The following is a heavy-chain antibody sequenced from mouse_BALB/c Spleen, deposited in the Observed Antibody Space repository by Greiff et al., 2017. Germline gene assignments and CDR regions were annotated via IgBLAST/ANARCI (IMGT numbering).Heavy chain of an antibody. J-gene: IGHJ3*01. CDR2: ISSGGSYT. D-gene: IGHD2-3*01. V-gene: IGHV5-9-3*01. CDR1: GFTFSSYA. CDR3: ARQDDGYYWFAY. Sequence: EVHLVESGGGLVKPGGSLKLSCAASGFTFSSYAMSWVRQTPEKRLEWVATISSGGSYTYYPDSVKGRFTISRDNAKNTLYLQMSSLRSEDTAMYYCARQDDGYYWFAYWGQGTLVTVSA.